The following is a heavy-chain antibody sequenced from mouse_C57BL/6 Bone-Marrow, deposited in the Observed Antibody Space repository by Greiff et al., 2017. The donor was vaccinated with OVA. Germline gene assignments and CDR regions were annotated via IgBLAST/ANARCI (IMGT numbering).Heavy chain of an antibody. Sequence: EVKLMESGPGLVKPSQSLSLTCSVPGYSITSGYYWHWIRQFPGNKLEWMGYISYDGSNNYNPSLKNRISITRDTSKNQFFLKLNSVTTEDTATYYCARDYGSSYWYFDVWGTGTTVTVSS. D-gene: IGHD1-1*01. CDR3: ARDYGSSYWYFDV. V-gene: IGHV3-6*01. CDR1: GYSITSGYY. J-gene: IGHJ1*03. CDR2: ISYDGSN.